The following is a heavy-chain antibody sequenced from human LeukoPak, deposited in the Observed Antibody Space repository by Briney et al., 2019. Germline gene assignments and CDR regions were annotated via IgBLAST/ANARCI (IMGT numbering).Heavy chain of an antibody. J-gene: IGHJ4*02. D-gene: IGHD3-16*01. Sequence: ASVKVSCKASGYTFTSYDINWVRQATGQGLEWMGWMNPNSGNTGYAQKFQGRVTMTRNTSISTAYMELSSLRSEDTAVYYCARVRTRWGGDISYWGQGTLVTVSS. CDR3: ARVRTRWGGDISY. CDR1: GYTFTSYD. CDR2: MNPNSGNT. V-gene: IGHV1-8*01.